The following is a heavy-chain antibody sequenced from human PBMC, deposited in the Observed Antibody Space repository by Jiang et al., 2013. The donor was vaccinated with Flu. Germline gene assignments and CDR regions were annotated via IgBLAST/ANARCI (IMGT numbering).Heavy chain of an antibody. CDR1: GYTFTNYW. CDR2: IYPGDSDT. J-gene: IGHJ3*02. CDR3: ARHTKNPGGPTGDAFDI. D-gene: IGHD2-8*02. V-gene: IGHV5-51*01. Sequence: CKGSGYTFTNYWIGWVRQMPGKGLEWMGIIYPGDSDTRYSPSFQGQVTISADKSITTAYLQWSSLKASDTAMYYCARHTKNPGGPTGDAFDIWGQGTMVTVSS.